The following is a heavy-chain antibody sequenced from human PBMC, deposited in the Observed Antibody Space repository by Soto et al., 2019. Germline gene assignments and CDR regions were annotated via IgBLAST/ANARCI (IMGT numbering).Heavy chain of an antibody. CDR1: GASIGTVGYY. Sequence: PSETLSLTCTFSGASIGTVGYYWNWIRQHPGKGLEWIGYFYYSGSTYYNPSLKSRVTISVNTSKNQFSLKLSSVTAADTAVYYCATSVYPWGQGTLV. CDR2: FYYSGST. J-gene: IGHJ5*02. V-gene: IGHV4-31*03. CDR3: ATSVYP.